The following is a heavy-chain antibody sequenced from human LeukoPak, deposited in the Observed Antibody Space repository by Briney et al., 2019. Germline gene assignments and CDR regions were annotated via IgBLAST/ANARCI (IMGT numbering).Heavy chain of an antibody. D-gene: IGHD3-22*01. Sequence: PSETLSLTCAVSGYSISSGYYWGWIRQPPGKGLEWIGYIYYSGSTNYNPSLKSRVTISVDTSKNQFSLKLSSVTAADTAVYYCARGVDYYDSSGLADYWGQGTLVTVSS. J-gene: IGHJ4*02. CDR1: GYSISSGYY. CDR2: IYYSGST. CDR3: ARGVDYYDSSGLADY. V-gene: IGHV4-61*01.